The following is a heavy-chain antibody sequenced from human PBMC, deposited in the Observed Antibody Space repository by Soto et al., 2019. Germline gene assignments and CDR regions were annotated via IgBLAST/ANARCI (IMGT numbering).Heavy chain of an antibody. Sequence: SVKVSCKASGGTFSSYAISWVRQAPGQGLEWMGGIIPIFGTANYAQKFQGRVTITADESTSTAYMELSSLRSEDTAVYYCARGAVVVVPAAIPWFDPWGQGTLVTVSS. CDR3: ARGAVVVVPAAIPWFDP. CDR2: IIPIFGTA. J-gene: IGHJ5*02. CDR1: GGTFSSYA. V-gene: IGHV1-69*13. D-gene: IGHD2-2*01.